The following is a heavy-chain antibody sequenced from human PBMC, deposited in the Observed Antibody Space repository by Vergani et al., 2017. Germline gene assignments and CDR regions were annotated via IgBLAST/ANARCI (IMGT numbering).Heavy chain of an antibody. Sequence: QVQLQQWGAGLLKPSETLSLTCAVYGASFSGYYWSWIRQPPGKGLEWIGEINHSGSTNYNPSLKSRVTISVDTSKNQLSLKLSSVTAADTAVYYCARVLSGLYRGYCSSTSCYKGLYYYYYMDVWGKGTTVTVSS. CDR2: INHSGST. D-gene: IGHD2-2*02. V-gene: IGHV4-34*01. CDR1: GASFSGYY. J-gene: IGHJ6*03. CDR3: ARVLSGLYRGYCSSTSCYKGLYYYYYMDV.